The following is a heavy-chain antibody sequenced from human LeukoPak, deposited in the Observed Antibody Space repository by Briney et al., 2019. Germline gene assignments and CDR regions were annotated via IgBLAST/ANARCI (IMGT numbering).Heavy chain of an antibody. J-gene: IGHJ5*02. Sequence: PSETLSLTCTVSGGSILDSTYYWAWIRQPPGKGLEWIATIFYTGNTHYNPSLKSRVTMSVDTVKNQFSLNLNSVTATDTAVYYCARQSSGYYYGWFDPWGQGTLVTVSS. CDR3: ARQSSGYYYGWFDP. D-gene: IGHD3-22*01. CDR1: GGSILDSTYY. V-gene: IGHV4-39*01. CDR2: IFYTGNT.